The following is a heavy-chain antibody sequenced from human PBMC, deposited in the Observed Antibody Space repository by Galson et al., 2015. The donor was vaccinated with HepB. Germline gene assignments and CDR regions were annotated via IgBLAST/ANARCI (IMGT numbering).Heavy chain of an antibody. Sequence: LRLSCAASGFTFSGYSMHWVRQAPGKGLEWVAIISYDGSNKYYADSVRGRFAISRDNSNNTLYLQMNSLRGDDTALYYCARDLSSPLRYFDWTSDYWGRGTSVTVSS. D-gene: IGHD3-9*01. CDR1: GFTFSGYS. CDR2: ISYDGSNK. CDR3: ARDLSSPLRYFDWTSDY. J-gene: IGHJ4*02. V-gene: IGHV3-30*09.